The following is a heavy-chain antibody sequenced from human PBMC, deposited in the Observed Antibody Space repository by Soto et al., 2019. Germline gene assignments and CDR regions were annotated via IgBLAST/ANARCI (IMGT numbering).Heavy chain of an antibody. V-gene: IGHV3-23*01. J-gene: IGHJ4*02. Sequence: EVQLLESGGGLVQPGGSLRLSCAASGFTFSSYAMSWVRQAPGKGLEWVSAISGSGGSTYYADSVKGRFTISRDNSKNTLYLQMNSLRAEDTAVYYCAKDLVRLGELSLPSPFDYWGQGTLVTVSS. CDR2: ISGSGGST. CDR3: AKDLVRLGELSLPSPFDY. D-gene: IGHD3-16*02. CDR1: GFTFSSYA.